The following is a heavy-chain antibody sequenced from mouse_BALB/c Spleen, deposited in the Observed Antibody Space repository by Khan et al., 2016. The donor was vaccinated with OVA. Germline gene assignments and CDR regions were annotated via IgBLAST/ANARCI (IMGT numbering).Heavy chain of an antibody. V-gene: IGHV1S136*01. J-gene: IGHJ3*01. Sequence: VQLQQSGPEVVKPGASVKLSCKASGYTFTSYVMHWVKQKPGQGLEWIGYIYPFNDATKYNEKFDGKVTLTSDKSSSTAYMELSSLTSEDSAVYDFAPFGSYYVWFVYWGQGTLVTVSA. CDR1: GYTFTSYV. D-gene: IGHD1-1*01. CDR2: IYPFNDAT. CDR3: APFGSYYVWFVY.